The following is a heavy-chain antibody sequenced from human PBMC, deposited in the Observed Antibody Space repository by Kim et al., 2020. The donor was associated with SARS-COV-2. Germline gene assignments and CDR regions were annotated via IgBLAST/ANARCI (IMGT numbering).Heavy chain of an antibody. Sequence: KGQFTIAKDDAKNSLYLQMNSLGAGDTAVYYCARVGAFDILTGPPFDYWGQGTLVTVSS. CDR3: ARVGAFDILTGPPFDY. J-gene: IGHJ4*02. D-gene: IGHD3-9*01. V-gene: IGHV3-11*06.